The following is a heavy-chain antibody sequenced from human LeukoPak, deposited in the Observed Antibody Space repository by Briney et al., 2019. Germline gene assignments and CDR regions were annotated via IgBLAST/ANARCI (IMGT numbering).Heavy chain of an antibody. CDR3: VRSDGGAFYI. V-gene: IGHV1-69*13. D-gene: IGHD3-16*01. J-gene: IGHJ3*02. CDR1: GGTFSSYA. CDR2: IIPIFGTA. Sequence: SVKFSCKASGGTFSSYAISWLLQPPGQGLEWMGGIIPIFGTANYAQKFQGRLTITADESTSTAYMELSSLRSEETAVYYCVRSDGGAFYIWGEGTMVTVSS.